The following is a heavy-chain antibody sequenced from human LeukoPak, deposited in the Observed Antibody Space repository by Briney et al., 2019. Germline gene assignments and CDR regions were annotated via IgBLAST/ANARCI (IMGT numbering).Heavy chain of an antibody. CDR2: ISSSGSTI. CDR3: AKVFGDHNLDY. J-gene: IGHJ4*02. Sequence: GGSLRLSCAASGFTFSDYYMSWIRQAPGKGLEWVSYISSSGSTIYYADSVKGRFTISRDNSKNTLYLQMNSLRAEDTAVYYCAKVFGDHNLDYWGQGTLVTVSS. D-gene: IGHD3-10*02. V-gene: IGHV3-11*01. CDR1: GFTFSDYY.